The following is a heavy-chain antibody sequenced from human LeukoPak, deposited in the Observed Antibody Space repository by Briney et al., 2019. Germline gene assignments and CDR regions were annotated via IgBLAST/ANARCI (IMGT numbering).Heavy chain of an antibody. CDR1: GLTFSSYA. D-gene: IGHD1-26*01. V-gene: IGHV3-23*01. Sequence: PGGSLRLSCAASGLTFSSYAMSWVRQAPGKGLEWVSAISGSGGSTYYADSVKGRFTISRDNSKNTLYLQMNSLRAEDTAVYYCAKDRSGATPRPLYYFDYWGQGTLVTVSS. CDR2: ISGSGGST. J-gene: IGHJ4*02. CDR3: AKDRSGATPRPLYYFDY.